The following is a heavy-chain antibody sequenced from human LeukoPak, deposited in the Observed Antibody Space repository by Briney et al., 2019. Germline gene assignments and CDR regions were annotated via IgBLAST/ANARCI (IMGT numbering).Heavy chain of an antibody. D-gene: IGHD2-2*01. V-gene: IGHV3-48*01. Sequence: GGSLRLSCAASGFTFSSYSMNWVRQAPGKGLQWVSYISSSSSTIYYADSVKGRFTISRDNAKNSLYLQMNSLRAEDTAVYYCARSGYCSSTSCLGKDYWGQGTLVTVSS. CDR3: ARSGYCSSTSCLGKDY. CDR1: GFTFSSYS. CDR2: ISSSSSTI. J-gene: IGHJ4*02.